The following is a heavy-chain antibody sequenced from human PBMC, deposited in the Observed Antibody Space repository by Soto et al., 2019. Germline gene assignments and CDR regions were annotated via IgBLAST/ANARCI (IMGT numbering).Heavy chain of an antibody. J-gene: IGHJ4*02. Sequence: PSETLSLICTVSGGSISSYYWGWIRQPPGKGLEWIGSIYYSGSTYYNPSLKSRVTISVDTSKNQFSLKLSSVTAADTAVYYCARHMGDSSGWYVNYWGQGTLVTVSS. D-gene: IGHD6-19*01. CDR3: ARHMGDSSGWYVNY. CDR2: IYYSGST. CDR1: GGSISSYY. V-gene: IGHV4-39*01.